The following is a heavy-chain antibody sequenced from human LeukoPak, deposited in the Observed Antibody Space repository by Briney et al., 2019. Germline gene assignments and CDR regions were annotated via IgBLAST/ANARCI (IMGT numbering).Heavy chain of an antibody. V-gene: IGHV4-59*02. D-gene: IGHD6-13*01. CDR2: INDRGST. J-gene: IGHJ6*02. CDR1: GDSVRSYY. Sequence: PSETLSLTCTVSGDSVRSYYWSWIRQPPGQGLEWLGHINDRGSTNYNPSLQGRVTISIDTSKNQFSLKVNSVTAADAAVYYCVRDSRYSSGWFEDGLDFWGQGTTVTVSS. CDR3: VRDSRYSSGWFEDGLDF.